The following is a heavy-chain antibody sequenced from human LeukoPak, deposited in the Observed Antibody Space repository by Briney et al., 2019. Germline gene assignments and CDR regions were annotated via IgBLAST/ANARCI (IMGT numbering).Heavy chain of an antibody. CDR2: VSDKGVST. CDR1: GFSFSSYA. V-gene: IGHV3-64D*06. Sequence: GSLRLSCSGSGFSFSSYAMHWVRQAPGKGLQYVSVVSDKGVSTSYADSVKGRFTITRDNSKNTVYLQMSSLRAEDTAVYYCVGDGRDGYNKYFHHWGQGTLVTVSS. D-gene: IGHD5-24*01. J-gene: IGHJ1*01. CDR3: VGDGRDGYNKYFHH.